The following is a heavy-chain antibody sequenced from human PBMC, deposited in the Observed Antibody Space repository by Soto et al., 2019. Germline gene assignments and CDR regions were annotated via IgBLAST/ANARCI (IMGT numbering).Heavy chain of an antibody. CDR2: ISGSGGSA. D-gene: IGHD6-19*01. Sequence: LRLSCAASGFTFSSYAMSWVRQAPGKGLEWVSAISGSGGSAYYADSVKGRFTISRDNSKNTLYLQMNSLRAEDTAVYYCAKDLRIAVAGTSFDYWGQGTLVTVSS. J-gene: IGHJ4*02. CDR1: GFTFSSYA. V-gene: IGHV3-23*01. CDR3: AKDLRIAVAGTSFDY.